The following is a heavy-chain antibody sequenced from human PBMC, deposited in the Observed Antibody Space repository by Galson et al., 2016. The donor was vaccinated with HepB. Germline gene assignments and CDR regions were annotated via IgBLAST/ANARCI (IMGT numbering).Heavy chain of an antibody. D-gene: IGHD1-1*01. CDR2: IYHSGSS. CDR3: AVQTSYYYYSMDV. V-gene: IGHV4-38-2*01. Sequence: ETLSLTCAVSGYFISSGYYWGWIRQSPGKGLEWIGSIYHSGSSNYNPSLKSRVTISVDTSKNQFSLKVISVTAADTAVYYCAVQTSYYYYSMDVWGQGTTVTVSS. J-gene: IGHJ6*02. CDR1: GYFISSGYY.